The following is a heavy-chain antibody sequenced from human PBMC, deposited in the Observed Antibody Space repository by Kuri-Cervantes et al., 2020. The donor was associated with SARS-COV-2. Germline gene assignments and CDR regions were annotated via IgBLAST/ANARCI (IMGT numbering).Heavy chain of an antibody. CDR1: GFTFSSYW. J-gene: IGHJ3*02. D-gene: IGHD3-3*01. CDR3: ATGKTPVRFLEWSNSRGDAFDI. CDR2: IKQDGSEK. Sequence: LSLTCAASGFTFSSYWMSWVRQAPGKGLEWVANIKQDGSEKYYVDSVKGRFTISRDNAKNSLYLQMNSLRAEDTAVYYCATGKTPVRFLEWSNSRGDAFDIWGQGTMVTVSS. V-gene: IGHV3-7*01.